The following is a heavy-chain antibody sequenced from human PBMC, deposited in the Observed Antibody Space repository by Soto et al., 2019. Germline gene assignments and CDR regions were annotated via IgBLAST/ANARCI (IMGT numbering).Heavy chain of an antibody. Sequence: PGGSLRLSCAASGFTFSSYAMSWVRQAPGKGLEWVSAISGSGGSTYYADSVKGRFTISRDNSKNTLYLQMNSLRAEDTAVYYCAKGSHSSSWNNWFDPWGQGTLVTVSS. J-gene: IGHJ5*02. V-gene: IGHV3-23*01. D-gene: IGHD6-13*01. CDR3: AKGSHSSSWNNWFDP. CDR1: GFTFSSYA. CDR2: ISGSGGST.